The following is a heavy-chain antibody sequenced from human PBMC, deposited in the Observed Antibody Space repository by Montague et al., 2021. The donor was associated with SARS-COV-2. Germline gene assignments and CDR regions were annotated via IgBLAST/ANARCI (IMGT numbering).Heavy chain of an antibody. J-gene: IGHJ4*02. D-gene: IGHD3-9*01. Sequence: SETLSLTCTVSGVSVTDYYWSWIRQPPGKGLEWVGDVLYNKGTNFNPSLKSRVANSVDTSKNQFSLRLTSVTAADTAFYYGVRHPHYDGLNGPPDFWGQGTLVTVSS. CDR1: GVSVTDYY. CDR2: VLYNKGT. V-gene: IGHV4-59*08. CDR3: VRHPHYDGLNGPPDF.